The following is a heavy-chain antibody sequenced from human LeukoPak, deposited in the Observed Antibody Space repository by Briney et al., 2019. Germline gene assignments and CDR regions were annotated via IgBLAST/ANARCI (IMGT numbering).Heavy chain of an antibody. J-gene: IGHJ5*02. D-gene: IGHD6-13*01. CDR2: IYDIGST. CDR1: GASISSYY. Sequence: SETLSLTCTVSGASISSYYWSWIRQPPGKGLEWIAYIYDIGSTNYNPSLKSRVTISVDTSKNQFSLKLSSVTAADTAVYYCARLDGSSWYWFDPWGQGTLVTVSS. V-gene: IGHV4-59*08. CDR3: ARLDGSSWYWFDP.